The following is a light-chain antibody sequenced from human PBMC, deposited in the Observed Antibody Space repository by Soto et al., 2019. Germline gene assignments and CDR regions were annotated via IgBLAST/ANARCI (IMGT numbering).Light chain of an antibody. V-gene: IGLV2-14*01. Sequence: QSALTQPASVSGSPGQSITISCTGSSSDVGYYNYVSWYQQHPGKAPKLIIYDVSDRPSGVSNRFSGSKSANTAPLTISGLQAEDEADYYCSSYSDSSTLFGGGTKVTVL. J-gene: IGLJ3*02. CDR3: SSYSDSSTL. CDR1: SSDVGYYNY. CDR2: DVS.